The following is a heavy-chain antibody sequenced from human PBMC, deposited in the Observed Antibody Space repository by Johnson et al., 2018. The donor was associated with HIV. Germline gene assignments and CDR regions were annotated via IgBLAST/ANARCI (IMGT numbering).Heavy chain of an antibody. CDR2: ISYDGSNN. V-gene: IGHV3-30-3*01. J-gene: IGHJ3*02. CDR1: GFTFSSYA. CDR3: AAPSTSWSRDAFDI. D-gene: IGHD2-2*01. Sequence: VQLVESGGGVVQPGRSLRLSCAASGFTFSSYAMHWVRQAPGKGLEWVSVISYDGSNNYYADSVKCRFTISRDNAKNSLYLQMNSLRAEDTAVYYCAAPSTSWSRDAFDIWGQGTMVTVSS.